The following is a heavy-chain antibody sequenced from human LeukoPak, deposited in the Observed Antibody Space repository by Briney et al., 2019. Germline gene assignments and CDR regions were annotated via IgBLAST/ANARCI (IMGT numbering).Heavy chain of an antibody. CDR2: INPNSGDA. V-gene: IGHV1-2*02. J-gene: IGHJ6*03. D-gene: IGHD6-19*01. CDR1: GYTFTGYF. Sequence: GASVKVSCKASGYTFTGYFMHWVRQAPGQGLEWMGWINPNSGDANYAQKFQGRVTMTRDTSISTAYMELSRLRSDDTAVYYCARAGYSSGWYETDYYYYYYYMDVWGKGTMVTISS. CDR3: ARAGYSSGWYETDYYYYYYYMDV.